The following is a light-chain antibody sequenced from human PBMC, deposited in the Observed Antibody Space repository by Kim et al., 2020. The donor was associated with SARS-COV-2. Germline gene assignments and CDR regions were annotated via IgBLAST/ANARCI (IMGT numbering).Light chain of an antibody. CDR1: QDISNY. CDR3: QQYDNLLRHT. J-gene: IGKJ2*01. Sequence: DIQMTQSPSSLSASVGDRITITCQASQDISNYLNWYQQKPGKAPKLLIYDASNLETGVPSRFSGSGSGTDFTFTISSLQPEDIATYYCQQYDNLLRHTFGQGTKLEI. V-gene: IGKV1-33*01. CDR2: DAS.